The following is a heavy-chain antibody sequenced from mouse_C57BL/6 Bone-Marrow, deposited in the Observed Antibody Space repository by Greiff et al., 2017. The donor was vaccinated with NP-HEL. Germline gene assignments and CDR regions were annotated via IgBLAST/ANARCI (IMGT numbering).Heavy chain of an antibody. CDR3: ARRGRGFAY. V-gene: IGHV1-18*01. CDR1: GYTFTDYN. J-gene: IGHJ3*01. D-gene: IGHD3-3*01. CDR2: INPNNGGT. Sequence: VQLQQSGPELVKPGASVKIPCKASGYTFTDYNMDWVKQSHGKSLEWIGDINPNNGGTIYTQKFKGKATLTVDKSSSTAYMELRSLTSEDTAVYYCARRGRGFAYWGQGTLVTVSA.